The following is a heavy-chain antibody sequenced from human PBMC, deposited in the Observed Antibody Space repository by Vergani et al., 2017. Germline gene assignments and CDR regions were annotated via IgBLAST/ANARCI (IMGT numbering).Heavy chain of an antibody. Sequence: QVQLVESGGGVVQPGRSLRLSCAASGFTFSSYAMHWVRQAPGKGLEWVAVISYDGSNKYYADSVKGRFTISRDNSKNTLYLQMNSLRAEDTAVYYCATRDCRSTSCYRGGEDYWGQGTLVTVSS. CDR3: ATRDCRSTSCYRGGEDY. D-gene: IGHD2-2*02. CDR2: ISYDGSNK. CDR1: GFTFSSYA. J-gene: IGHJ4*02. V-gene: IGHV3-30-3*01.